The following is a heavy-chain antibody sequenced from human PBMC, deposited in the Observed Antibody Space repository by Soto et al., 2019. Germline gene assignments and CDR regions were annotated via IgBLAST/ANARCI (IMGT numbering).Heavy chain of an antibody. CDR3: AGGLSFGVVIWYYFDY. Sequence: QVQLQESGPGLVKPSQTLSLTCTVSGCSISSGGYYWSWIRQHPGKGLEWFGYIYYSGSTYYNPSLKSRVTISVDTSKNQYSLKLSSVTAADTAVYYCAGGLSFGVVIWYYFDYWGQGTLVTVSS. V-gene: IGHV4-31*03. J-gene: IGHJ4*02. CDR1: GCSISSGGYY. D-gene: IGHD3-3*01. CDR2: IYYSGST.